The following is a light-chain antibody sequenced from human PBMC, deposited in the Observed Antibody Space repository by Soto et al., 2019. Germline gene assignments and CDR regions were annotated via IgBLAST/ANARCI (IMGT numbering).Light chain of an antibody. Sequence: IVMTQSPASLSVSPGEIAALSFRAIQSVSRTYLAWDQQKPGQAPRLLIYGTSDRATGTPDRFSGSGSGTDFTLTISRLEPEDSAVYYCQQFDDSVTFGQGTRLEIK. V-gene: IGKV3-20*01. CDR3: QQFDDSVT. J-gene: IGKJ5*01. CDR1: QSVSRTY. CDR2: GTS.